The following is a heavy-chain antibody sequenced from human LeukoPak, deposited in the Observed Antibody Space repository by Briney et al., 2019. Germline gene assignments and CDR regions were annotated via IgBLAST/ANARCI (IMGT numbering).Heavy chain of an antibody. D-gene: IGHD3-22*01. J-gene: IGHJ5*02. V-gene: IGHV4-39*07. Sequence: SETLSLTCTVSGGSISSSSYYWGWIRQPPGKGLEWIGSIYYSGSTYYNPSLKGRVTISVDTSKNQFSLKLSSVTAADTAVYYCAKTEAYYDSSGTQEGYNWFDPWGQGTLVTVSS. CDR2: IYYSGST. CDR1: GGSISSSSYY. CDR3: AKTEAYYDSSGTQEGYNWFDP.